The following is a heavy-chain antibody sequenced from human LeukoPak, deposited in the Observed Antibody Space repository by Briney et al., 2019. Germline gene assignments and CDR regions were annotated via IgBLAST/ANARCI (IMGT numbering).Heavy chain of an antibody. V-gene: IGHV3-23*01. CDR2: ISGSGGST. CDR3: AKVGDANSGSSADS. Sequence: GGSLRLSCAASGFTFSSYAMSWVRQAPGKGLEWVSAISGSGGSTYYADSVKGRFTISRDNSKNTLYLQMNSLRAEDTAVYYCAKVGDANSGSSADSWGQGTLVTVSS. CDR1: GFTFSSYA. J-gene: IGHJ4*02. D-gene: IGHD1-26*01.